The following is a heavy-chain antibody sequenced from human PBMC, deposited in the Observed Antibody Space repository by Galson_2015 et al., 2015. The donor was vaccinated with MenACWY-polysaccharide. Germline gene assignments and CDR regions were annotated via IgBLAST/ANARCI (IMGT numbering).Heavy chain of an antibody. D-gene: IGHD2-8*02. CDR2: IFYTGST. CDR1: GGSISRYY. J-gene: IGHJ4*02. CDR3: ARGVNQRSLLGF. V-gene: IGHV4-59*01. Sequence: ETLSLICTVSGGSISRYYWSWIRQPPGRGLGWIGYIFYTGSTNYNPSLKRRLTISLDTSESQFSLRVSSVTAADTAVYYFARGVNQRSLLGFWGQGTLVAVSS.